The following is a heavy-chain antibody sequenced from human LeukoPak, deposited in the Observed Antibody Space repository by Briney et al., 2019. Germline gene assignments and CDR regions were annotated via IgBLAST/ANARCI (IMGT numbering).Heavy chain of an antibody. V-gene: IGHV4-34*01. CDR2: INHSGST. CDR1: GGSFSGYY. J-gene: IGHJ4*02. Sequence: SETLSLTCAVYGGSFSGYYWSWIRQPPGKGLEWIGEINHSGSTNYNPSLKSRVTTSVDTSKNQFSLKLSSVTAADTAVYYCARGSSRPDYWGQGTLVTVSS. CDR3: ARGSSRPDY.